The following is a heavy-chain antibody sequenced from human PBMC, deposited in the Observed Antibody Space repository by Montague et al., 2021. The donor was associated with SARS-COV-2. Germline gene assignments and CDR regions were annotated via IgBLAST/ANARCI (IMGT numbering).Heavy chain of an antibody. CDR2: FDPEDVET. J-gene: IGHJ3*01. CDR3: TTYSIPGVVIYASAF. CDR1: GYTRFQTT. V-gene: IGHV1-24*01. D-gene: IGHD3-3*01. Sequence: SVKVSCKVSGYTRFQTTIHWVRQAPGKGLEWMGSFDPEDVETAYTQTLQGRVAMTADSSTETAYMELTNLTFDDTAVYYCTTYSIPGVVIYASAFWGQGTMVTVSS.